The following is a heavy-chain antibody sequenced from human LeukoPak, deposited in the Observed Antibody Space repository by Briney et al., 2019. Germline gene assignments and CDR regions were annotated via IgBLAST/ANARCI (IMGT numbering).Heavy chain of an antibody. Sequence: PSETLSLTCTVSGYSISSGYYWGWIRQPPGKGLEWIGSIYHSGSTYYNPSLKSRVTISVDTSKNQFSLKLSSVTAADTAVYYCARFIGIAAAFDYWGQGTLVTVSS. D-gene: IGHD6-6*01. CDR1: GYSISSGYY. V-gene: IGHV4-38-2*02. CDR3: ARFIGIAAAFDY. J-gene: IGHJ4*02. CDR2: IYHSGST.